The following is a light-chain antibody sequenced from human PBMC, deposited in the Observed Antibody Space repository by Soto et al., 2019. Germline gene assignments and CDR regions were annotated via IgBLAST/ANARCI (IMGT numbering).Light chain of an antibody. V-gene: IGKV1-5*03. CDR1: QSVNSW. CDR2: KAS. Sequence: DIQMTHSPATLSASVGDRVTISCRASQSVNSWLAWYQQKPGKAPKLLIYKASTLESGVPSRFGGSGSGTEFTLTITSLQPEDFATYYCQQYNSFSWTFGQGTKV. J-gene: IGKJ1*01. CDR3: QQYNSFSWT.